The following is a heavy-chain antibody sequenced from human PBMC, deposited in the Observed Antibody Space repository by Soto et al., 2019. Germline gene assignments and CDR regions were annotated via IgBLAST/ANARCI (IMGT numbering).Heavy chain of an antibody. J-gene: IGHJ5*02. Sequence: SVPVSFKASRYTFTRYYMHWVRQAPGQGLEWMGWINPNSGVTNYAQNFQGRVTMTRDTSISTAYMELSRLRSDDTDVYYCARTWDFWSGYYSFEPWGQGTLVTVPQ. CDR3: ARTWDFWSGYYSFEP. CDR1: RYTFTRYY. D-gene: IGHD3-3*01. CDR2: INPNSGVT. V-gene: IGHV1-2*02.